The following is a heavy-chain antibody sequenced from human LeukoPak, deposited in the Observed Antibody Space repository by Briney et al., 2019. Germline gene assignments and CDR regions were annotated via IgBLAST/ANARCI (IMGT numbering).Heavy chain of an antibody. D-gene: IGHD3-9*01. CDR1: GFTFSSYS. CDR2: ISSSSSYI. J-gene: IGHJ6*03. Sequence: GGSLRLSCAASGFTFSSYSMNWVRQAPGKGLEWVSSISSSSSYIYYADSVKGRFTISRDNAKNSLYLQMNSLRAEDTAVYYCARGRDLRYFDWFGPEGLTYYYYYMDVWGKGTTVTISS. CDR3: ARGRDLRYFDWFGPEGLTYYYYYMDV. V-gene: IGHV3-21*04.